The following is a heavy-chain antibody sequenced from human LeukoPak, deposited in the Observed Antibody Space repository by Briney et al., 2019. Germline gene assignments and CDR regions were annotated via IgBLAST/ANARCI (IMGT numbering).Heavy chain of an antibody. CDR2: INHSGST. CDR3: ARSSRGYGDCRPNNGMDV. J-gene: IGHJ6*02. D-gene: IGHD4-17*01. Sequence: PSETLSLTCAVYGGSFSGYYWSWIRQPPGKGMEWIGEINHSGSTNYNPSLKSRVTISVDTSKNQFSLKLSSVTAADTAVYYCARSSRGYGDCRPNNGMDVWGQGTTVTVSS. V-gene: IGHV4-34*01. CDR1: GGSFSGYY.